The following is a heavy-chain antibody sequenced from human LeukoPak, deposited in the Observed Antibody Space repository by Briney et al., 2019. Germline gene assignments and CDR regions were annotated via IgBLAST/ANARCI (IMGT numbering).Heavy chain of an antibody. CDR2: ISYDGSNK. CDR1: GFTFSSYG. J-gene: IGHJ4*02. V-gene: IGHV3-30*18. D-gene: IGHD3-22*01. Sequence: PGGSLRLSCAASGFTFSSYGMHWVRQAPGKGLEWVAVISYDGSNKYYADSVKGRFTISRDNSKNTLYLQMNSLRAEDTAVYYCAKDEALFYYDSSGLYYFDYWGQGTLVTVSS. CDR3: AKDEALFYYDSSGLYYFDY.